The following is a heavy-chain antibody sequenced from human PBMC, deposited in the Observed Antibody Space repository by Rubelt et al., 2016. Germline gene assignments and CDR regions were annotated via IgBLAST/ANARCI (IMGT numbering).Heavy chain of an antibody. Sequence: QVQLQESGPGLVKPSETLSLTCTVSGGSISSYYWGWIRQPPGKGLEWIGSIYYSGSTYYNPSLKSRVTISLDTSKNQFSLKLSSVTAADTAVYYCARHTVMVRGEGRWSDPWGQGTLVTVSS. CDR1: GGSISSYY. J-gene: IGHJ5*02. V-gene: IGHV4-39*01. CDR3: ARHTVMVRGEGRWSDP. D-gene: IGHD3-10*01. CDR2: IYYSGST.